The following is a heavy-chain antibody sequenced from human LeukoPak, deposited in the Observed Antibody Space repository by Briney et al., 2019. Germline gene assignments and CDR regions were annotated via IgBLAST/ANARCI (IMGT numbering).Heavy chain of an antibody. V-gene: IGHV4-59*01. J-gene: IGHJ5*02. CDR1: GGSISSYY. Sequence: SETLSLTCTVSGGSISSYYWSWIRQPPGKGLEWIGYIYYSGSTNYNPSLKSRVTISVDTSKNQFSLKLSSVTAADTAVYYCARVNIVLMVYAIGWFDPWGQGTLVTVSS. D-gene: IGHD2-8*01. CDR3: ARVNIVLMVYAIGWFDP. CDR2: IYYSGST.